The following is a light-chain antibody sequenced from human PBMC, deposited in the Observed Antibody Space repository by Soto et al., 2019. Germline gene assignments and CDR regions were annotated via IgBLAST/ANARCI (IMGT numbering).Light chain of an antibody. CDR2: AAS. CDR3: QKYNSAPLT. J-gene: IGKJ4*01. V-gene: IGKV1-27*01. CDR1: QGIGIY. Sequence: DIQMTQSPSSLSASLGDRVTITCRASQGIGIYLAWFQQRLGKVPKLLIYAASTLQSGVPSRFSGSGSGTAFTLTISSRQPEDVATYYCQKYNSAPLTFDGGTRVEIK.